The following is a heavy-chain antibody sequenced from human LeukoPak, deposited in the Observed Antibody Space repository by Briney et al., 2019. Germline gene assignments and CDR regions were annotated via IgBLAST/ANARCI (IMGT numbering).Heavy chain of an antibody. V-gene: IGHV1-69*04. J-gene: IGHJ3*02. CDR3: ARDLATMVRGVIRADAFDI. Sequence: SVKVSCKASGGTFSSYAISWVRQAPGQGREWMGRIIPILGIANYAQKFQGRVTITADKSTSTAYMELSSLRSEDTAVYYCARDLATMVRGVIRADAFDIWGQGTMVTVSS. D-gene: IGHD3-10*01. CDR1: GGTFSSYA. CDR2: IIPILGIA.